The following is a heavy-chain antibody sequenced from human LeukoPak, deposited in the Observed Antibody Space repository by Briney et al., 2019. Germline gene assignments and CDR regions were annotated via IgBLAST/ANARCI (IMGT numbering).Heavy chain of an antibody. V-gene: IGHV1-2*02. CDR2: INPNSGGT. D-gene: IGHD5-12*01. J-gene: IGHJ4*02. CDR1: GYTFIGYY. CDR3: ARDLRLRLMAVGY. Sequence: ASVKVSCKASGYTFIGYYMHWVRQAPGQGLEWMGWINPNSGGTNYAQKFQGRVTMTRDTSIGTAYMELSRLRSDGTAVYYCARDLRLRLMAVGYWGQGTLDTVSS.